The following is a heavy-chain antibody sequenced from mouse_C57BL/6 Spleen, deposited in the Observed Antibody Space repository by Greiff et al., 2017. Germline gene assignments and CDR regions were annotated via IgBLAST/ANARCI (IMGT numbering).Heavy chain of an antibody. CDR3: ARSYYYGSLWYFDV. D-gene: IGHD1-1*01. V-gene: IGHV1-47*01. J-gene: IGHJ1*03. Sequence: VHLVESGAELVKPGASVKMSCKASGYTFTTYPIEWMKQNHGKSLEWIGNFHPYNDDTKYNEKFKGKATLTVEKSSSTVYLELSRLTSDDSAVYYCARSYYYGSLWYFDVWGTGTTVTVSS. CDR1: GYTFTTYP. CDR2: FHPYNDDT.